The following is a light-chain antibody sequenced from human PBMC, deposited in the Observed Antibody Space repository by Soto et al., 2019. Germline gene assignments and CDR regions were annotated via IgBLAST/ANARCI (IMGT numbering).Light chain of an antibody. CDR1: SSDVGGYNY. CDR2: EVS. Sequence: QSVLTQPASVSVSPGQSITISCTGTSSDVGGYNYVSWYQQHPGKAPKLMIYEVSNRPSGVSNRFSGSKSGNTASLTISGLQAEDEADYYCSSYTSSSTYGFGTGTKVTV. V-gene: IGLV2-14*01. CDR3: SSYTSSSTYG. J-gene: IGLJ1*01.